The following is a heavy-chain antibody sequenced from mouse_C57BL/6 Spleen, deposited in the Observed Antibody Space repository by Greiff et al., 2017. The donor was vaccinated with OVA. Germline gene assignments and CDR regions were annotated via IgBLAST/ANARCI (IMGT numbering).Heavy chain of an antibody. CDR3: ARRGVGEYFDY. CDR1: GYTFTSYW. J-gene: IGHJ2*01. CDR2: IDPSDSYT. Sequence: VQLQQPGAELVMPGASVKLSCKASGYTFTSYWMHWVKQRPGQGLEWIGEIDPSDSYTNYNQKFKGKSTLTVDKSSSTAYMPLSSLTSEDSAVYYCARRGVGEYFDYWGQGTTLTVSS. V-gene: IGHV1-69*01. D-gene: IGHD4-1*01.